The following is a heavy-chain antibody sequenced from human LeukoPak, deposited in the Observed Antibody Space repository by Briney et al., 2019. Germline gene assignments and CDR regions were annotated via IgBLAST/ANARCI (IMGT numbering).Heavy chain of an antibody. CDR2: INPGDSNT. J-gene: IGHJ5*02. V-gene: IGHV5-51*01. Sequence: GELLKISCKGSGFTFSDYWIGWVRQMPGKGLEWMGIINPGDSNTRYSPSFRGQVTISADKSISTAYLQWSSLKASDTAMYYCARVRGTTFIASWFDPWGQGTLVTVSS. D-gene: IGHD3-10*01. CDR1: GFTFSDYW. CDR3: ARVRGTTFIASWFDP.